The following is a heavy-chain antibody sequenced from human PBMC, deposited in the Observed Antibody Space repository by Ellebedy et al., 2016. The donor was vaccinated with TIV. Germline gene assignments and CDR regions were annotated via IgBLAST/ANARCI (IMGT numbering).Heavy chain of an antibody. CDR2: IYYSGST. D-gene: IGHD2-8*02. J-gene: IGHJ4*02. Sequence: SETLSLTCTVSGVSISSYYWSWIRQPPGKGLEWIGYIYYSGSTNYNPSLKSRVTISVDTSKNQFSLKLSSVTAADTAVYYCAGTVRRGFLGYFDYWGQGTLVIVSS. V-gene: IGHV4-59*08. CDR1: GVSISSYY. CDR3: AGTVRRGFLGYFDY.